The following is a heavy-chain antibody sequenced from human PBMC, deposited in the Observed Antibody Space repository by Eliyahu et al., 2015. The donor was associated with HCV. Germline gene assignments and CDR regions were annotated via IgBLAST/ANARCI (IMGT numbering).Heavy chain of an antibody. J-gene: IGHJ4*02. CDR3: AKDLTPTGSNWHTPPDF. CDR1: GFTFRIYG. CDR2: ITGSGGIT. D-gene: IGHD1/OR15-1a*01. V-gene: IGHV3-23*01. Sequence: EVQILESGGGLVQSGGSLGLSCSSSGFTFRIYGMSWVRQAPGKGLEWVSYITGSGGITFYADSVTGRFTISRDNSRNRVYLQMSGLRAEDTAVYYCAKDLTPTGSNWHTPPDFRGQGTLVTVSS.